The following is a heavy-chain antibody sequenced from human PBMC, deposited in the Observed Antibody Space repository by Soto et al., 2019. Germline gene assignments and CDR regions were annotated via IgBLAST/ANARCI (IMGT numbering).Heavy chain of an antibody. CDR1: GGSISSSNW. Sequence: SDTLSLTCAVSGGSISSSNWWSWVRQPPGKGPEWIGEIYHIGSTNYNPSLKSRVTISVDKSKNQFSLKLSSVTAADTAVYYCAIGHSSDFGIDKAFDFWGKGTMVPVS. CDR3: AIGHSSDFGIDKAFDF. D-gene: IGHD3-3*01. CDR2: IYHIGST. J-gene: IGHJ3*01. V-gene: IGHV4-4*02.